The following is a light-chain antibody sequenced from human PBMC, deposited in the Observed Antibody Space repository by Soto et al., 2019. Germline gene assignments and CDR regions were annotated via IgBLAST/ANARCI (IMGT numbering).Light chain of an antibody. V-gene: IGKV3-11*01. CDR1: QSVTNY. CDR3: QQYNNWPLT. J-gene: IGKJ4*01. CDR2: DAS. Sequence: EIVLTQSPATLSLSPGERATLSCRASQSVTNYLAWYQQKPGQAPRLLIYDASNRATGIPARFSGSGSGTDFTLTISRLEPEDFAVYHCQQYNNWPLTFGGGTKVDIK.